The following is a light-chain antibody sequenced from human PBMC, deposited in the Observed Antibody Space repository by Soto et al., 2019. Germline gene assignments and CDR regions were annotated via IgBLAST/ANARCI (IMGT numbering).Light chain of an antibody. CDR2: EAS. V-gene: IGKV3-20*01. CDR3: QQYCSSPLT. Sequence: EIVLTQSPGTLSLSPGERVTLSCRASQSVSSSYLAWYQQKPGQAPRLLIYEASKRASGFTARFSGSGSGTDFTLTISRLEPEDFAVYYCQQYCSSPLTFGGGTKVEIK. CDR1: QSVSSSY. J-gene: IGKJ4*01.